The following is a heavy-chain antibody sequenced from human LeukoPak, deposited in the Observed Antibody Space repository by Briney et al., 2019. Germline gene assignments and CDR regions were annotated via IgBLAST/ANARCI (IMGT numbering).Heavy chain of an antibody. D-gene: IGHD5-12*01. CDR1: GGSISSYY. J-gene: IGHJ4*02. CDR2: IYYSGST. V-gene: IGHV4-59*12. CDR3: ARFSSGYDWEAFFDY. Sequence: SETLSLTCTVSGGSISSYYWSWIRQPPGKGLEWIGYIYYSGSTNYNPSLKSRVTISVDTSKNQFSLKLSSVTAADTAVYYCARFSSGYDWEAFFDYWGQGTLVTVSS.